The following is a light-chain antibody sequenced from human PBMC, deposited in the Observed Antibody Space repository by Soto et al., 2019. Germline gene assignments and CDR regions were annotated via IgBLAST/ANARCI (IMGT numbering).Light chain of an antibody. V-gene: IGKV1-33*01. CDR3: QQHNNWWT. CDR1: QDIRNY. J-gene: IGKJ1*01. CDR2: HAS. Sequence: TINCRASQDIRNYFNWYQQKPGKAPKLLIYHASTLESGVPSRFSGSGAGIEFTLTISGLQSEDFSVLCGQQHNNWWTFGRGTKWIS.